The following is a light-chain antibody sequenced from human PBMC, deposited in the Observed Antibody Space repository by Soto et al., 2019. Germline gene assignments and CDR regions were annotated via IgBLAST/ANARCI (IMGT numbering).Light chain of an antibody. CDR3: QSYDSSLSGRGV. CDR1: NSNIGAGFD. Sequence: QSVLTQPPSVSGAPGQRVTISCTGSNSNIGAGFDVHWYQQLPGTAPKLLIYGNTNRPSGVPDRFSGSKSGTSASLAITGLQAEDEADYYCQSYDSSLSGRGVFGGGTKVTVL. V-gene: IGLV1-40*01. CDR2: GNT. J-gene: IGLJ3*02.